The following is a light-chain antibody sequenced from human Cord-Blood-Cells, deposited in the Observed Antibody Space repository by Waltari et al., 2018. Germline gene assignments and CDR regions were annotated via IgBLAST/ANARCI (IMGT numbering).Light chain of an antibody. CDR3: CSYAGSYTLV. V-gene: IGLV2-11*01. CDR2: DVS. J-gene: IGLJ3*02. Sequence: QSALTQPRPVSGSPGQSVTISSTGTSSDVGGYNSVSWYQQHPGKAPKLMIYDVSKRPSGVPDRFSGSKSGNTASLTISGLQAEDEADYYCCSYAGSYTLVFGGGTKLTVL. CDR1: SSDVGGYNS.